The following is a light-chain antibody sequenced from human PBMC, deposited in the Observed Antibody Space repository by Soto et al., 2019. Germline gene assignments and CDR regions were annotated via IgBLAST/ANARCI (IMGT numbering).Light chain of an antibody. J-gene: IGLJ2*01. Sequence: QSVLTQPPSASGSPGQSVTISCTGTSSDVGGYNYDSWYQQHPGKAPKLMIYEVSKRPSGVPDRFSGSKSGNTASLTVSGLQAEDEADYYCSSYAGSNNHVVFGGGTKLTVL. CDR3: SSYAGSNNHVV. V-gene: IGLV2-8*01. CDR2: EVS. CDR1: SSDVGGYNY.